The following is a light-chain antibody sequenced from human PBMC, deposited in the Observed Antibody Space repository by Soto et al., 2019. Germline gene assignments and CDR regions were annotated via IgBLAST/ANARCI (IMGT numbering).Light chain of an antibody. CDR3: QQRSNWPIT. V-gene: IGKV3-11*01. CDR2: DAS. J-gene: IGKJ5*01. CDR1: QSVISY. Sequence: EIVLTQSPATLSLSPGERATLYFRASQSVISYLACYQQKPGQAPRLLIYDASNRATGISARFSGSGSGTDFTLTISSLEPEDFAVYYCQQRSNWPITFGQGTRLEIK.